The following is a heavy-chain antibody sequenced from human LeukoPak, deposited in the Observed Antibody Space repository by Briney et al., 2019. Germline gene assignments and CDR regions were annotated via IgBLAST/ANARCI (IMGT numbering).Heavy chain of an antibody. J-gene: IGHJ5*02. CDR1: GSSFTSYW. Sequence: GGSLQISCQGSGSSFTSYWIGWVRQLPGKGLEWMGIIYPGDSDTRYSPSFQGKVTISADKSISTAYLQWSSLKASDTAMYYCARQPGIAVAGTTVLWFDPWGQGTLVTVSS. D-gene: IGHD6-19*01. CDR2: IYPGDSDT. CDR3: ARQPGIAVAGTTVLWFDP. V-gene: IGHV5-51*01.